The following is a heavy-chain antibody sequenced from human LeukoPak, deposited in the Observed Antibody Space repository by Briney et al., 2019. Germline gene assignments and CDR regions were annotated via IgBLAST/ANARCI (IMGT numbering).Heavy chain of an antibody. J-gene: IGHJ4*02. V-gene: IGHV3-23*01. Sequence: GGSLRLSCVASGFTFSNYLMNWVRQAPGKGLEWVSGISHSGSSIYYADSVKGRFTISKDNSKNTLYLQMDRLRVEDTAVYYCAMALDYWGQGTLVTVSS. CDR1: GFTFSNYL. CDR2: ISHSGSSI. CDR3: AMALDY.